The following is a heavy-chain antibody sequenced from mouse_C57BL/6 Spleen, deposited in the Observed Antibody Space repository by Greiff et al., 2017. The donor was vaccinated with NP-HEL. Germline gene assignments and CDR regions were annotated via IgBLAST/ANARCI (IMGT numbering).Heavy chain of an antibody. D-gene: IGHD1-1*01. V-gene: IGHV1-52*01. J-gene: IGHJ2*01. Sequence: QVQLKQPGAELVRPGSSVKLSCKASGYTFTSYWMHWVKQRPIQGLEWIGNIDPSDSETHYNQKFKDKATLTVDKSSSTAYMQLSNLTSEDSAVYYCARGSGYYGYWGQGTTLTVSS. CDR3: ARGSGYYGY. CDR2: IDPSDSET. CDR1: GYTFTSYW.